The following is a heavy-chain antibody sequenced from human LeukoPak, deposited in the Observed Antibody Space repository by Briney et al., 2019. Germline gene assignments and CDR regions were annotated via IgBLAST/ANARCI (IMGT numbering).Heavy chain of an antibody. J-gene: IGHJ6*02. CDR2: INPSGGGT. V-gene: IGHV1-46*01. Sequence: ASVTVSCKASGYTFTGYYMHWVRQAPGQGLEWMGIINPSGGGTSYTQKFQGRVTMTRDTSTSTVYMELSSLRSEDTAVYYCAREGFPPKISDFWSGLGPYYYYGMDVWGQGTTVTVSS. D-gene: IGHD3-3*01. CDR3: AREGFPPKISDFWSGLGPYYYYGMDV. CDR1: GYTFTGYY.